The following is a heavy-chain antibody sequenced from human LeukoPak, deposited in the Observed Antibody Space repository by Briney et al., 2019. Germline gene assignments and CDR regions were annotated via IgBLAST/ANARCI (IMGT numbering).Heavy chain of an antibody. CDR1: GYTFTSYG. CDR3: ASGAADSSGYYYPSYYYYGMDV. Sequence: ASVKVSCKASGYTFTSYGISWVRQAPGQGLEWMGWISAYNGNTNYAQKLQGRVTMTTDTSTSTAYMELRSLRSDDTAVYYCASGAADSSGYYYPSYYYYGMDVWGQGTTVTVSS. J-gene: IGHJ6*02. V-gene: IGHV1-18*01. CDR2: ISAYNGNT. D-gene: IGHD3-22*01.